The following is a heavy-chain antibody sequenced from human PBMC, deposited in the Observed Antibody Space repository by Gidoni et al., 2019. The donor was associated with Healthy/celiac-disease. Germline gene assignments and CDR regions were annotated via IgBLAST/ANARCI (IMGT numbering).Heavy chain of an antibody. D-gene: IGHD6-13*01. CDR1: GLTFSSYA. Sequence: EVQRLESGGGLVQPGGSLSLSGAASGLTFSSYAMSWVRQAPGKGLEGVSAISGRGGSTYYAVSVKGRFTISRDNSKNTRYLQMNSLRAEDTAVYSCAKDATAAAGYFDYWGQGTLVTVSS. CDR3: AKDATAAAGYFDY. V-gene: IGHV3-23*01. CDR2: ISGRGGST. J-gene: IGHJ4*02.